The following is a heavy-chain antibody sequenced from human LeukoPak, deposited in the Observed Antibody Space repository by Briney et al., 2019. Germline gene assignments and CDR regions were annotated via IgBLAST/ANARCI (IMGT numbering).Heavy chain of an antibody. CDR3: AREGGFEFDY. CDR1: GFTFSSYW. D-gene: IGHD3-16*01. CDR2: INSDGSST. J-gene: IGHJ4*02. V-gene: IGHV3-74*01. Sequence: PGGSLRLSCAASGFTFSSYWMHWVRQAPGKGVVWVSRINSDGSSTIYADSVKGRFTISRDNAKNTLYLQMNSLRAEDTAVYYCAREGGFEFDYWGQGTLVTVSS.